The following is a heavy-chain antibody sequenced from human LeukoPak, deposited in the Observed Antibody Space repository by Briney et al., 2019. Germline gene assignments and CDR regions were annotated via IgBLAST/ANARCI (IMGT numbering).Heavy chain of an antibody. V-gene: IGHV1-46*01. CDR2: INPSDGSA. J-gene: IGHJ5*02. CDR3: AGCDGLYFNWFDP. D-gene: IGHD3-10*01. CDR1: GYTFTSYY. Sequence: GASVKVSCKASGYTFTSYYMHWVRQAPGQGLEWMGIINPSDGSASYAQKFQGRVTMTRDMSTSTVYMELSSLRSEDTAVYYCAGCDGLYFNWFDPWGQGTLVTVSS.